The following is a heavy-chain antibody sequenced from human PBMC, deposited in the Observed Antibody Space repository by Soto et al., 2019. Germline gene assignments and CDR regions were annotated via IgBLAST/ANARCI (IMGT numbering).Heavy chain of an antibody. V-gene: IGHV4-38-2*01. J-gene: IGHJ4*01. CDR1: SYSTSKGSY. CDR2: TYHGGTT. D-gene: IGHD3-10*01. CDR3: ARVHVMVGAGSTFDY. Sequence: ETLSFTWRISSYSTSKGSYLACITQPPGKGPEWIASTYHGGTTFYNPSLKSRITISVDTSNNQFSLKLTSVTAADTAVYYCARVHVMVGAGSTFDYWGHGTLVTVSS.